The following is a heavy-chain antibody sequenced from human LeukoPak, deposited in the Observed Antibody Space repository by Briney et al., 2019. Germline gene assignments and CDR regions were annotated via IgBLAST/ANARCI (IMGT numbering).Heavy chain of an antibody. V-gene: IGHV4-31*03. CDR2: IYYSGST. J-gene: IGHJ4*02. CDR1: GGPISSGGYY. D-gene: IGHD4-11*01. Sequence: PSETLSLTCTVSGGPISSGGYYWSWIRQHPGKGLEWIGYIYYSGSTYYNPSLKSRVTISVDASKNQFSLKLSSVAAADTAVYYCARASSNYVADYWGQGTLVTVSS. CDR3: ARASSNYVADY.